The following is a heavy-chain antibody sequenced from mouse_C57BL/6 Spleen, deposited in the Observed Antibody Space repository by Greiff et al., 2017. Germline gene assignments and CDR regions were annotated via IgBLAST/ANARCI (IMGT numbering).Heavy chain of an antibody. Sequence: QVQLQQSGPGLVAPSQSLSITCTVSGFSLTSYGVDWVRQSPGKGLEWLGVIWGVGSTKYNSALKSRLSISKDNSKSQVFLKMNSLQTDDTAMYYCASRGYDYLFAYWGQGTLVTVSA. J-gene: IGHJ3*01. CDR3: ASRGYDYLFAY. V-gene: IGHV2-6*01. D-gene: IGHD2-4*01. CDR2: IWGVGST. CDR1: GFSLTSYG.